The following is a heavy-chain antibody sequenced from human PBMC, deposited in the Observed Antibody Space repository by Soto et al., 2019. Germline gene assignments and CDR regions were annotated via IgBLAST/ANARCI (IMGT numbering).Heavy chain of an antibody. V-gene: IGHV3-30*18. CDR3: AKEQGIAVAGTVYFQH. J-gene: IGHJ1*01. CDR1: GFTFSSYG. D-gene: IGHD6-19*01. Sequence: HVQLVESGGGVVQTGRSLRLSCAASGFTFSSYGMHWVRQAPGKGLEWVAVISCDGSNKYYADSVKGRFTISRDNSKNTLYLQMNSLRDEDTAVYYCAKEQGIAVAGTVYFQHWGQGTLVTVSS. CDR2: ISCDGSNK.